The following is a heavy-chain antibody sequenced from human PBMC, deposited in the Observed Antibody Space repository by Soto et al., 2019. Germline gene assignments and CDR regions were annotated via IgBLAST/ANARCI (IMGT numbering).Heavy chain of an antibody. CDR3: ASEATVVEAATNFEL. V-gene: IGHV1-69*02. D-gene: IGHD2-2*01. CDR2: IIPILGIA. CDR1: GGTFSSYT. Sequence: SVKVSCKASGGTFSSYTISWVRQAPGQGLEWMGRIIPILGIANYAQKFQGRVTITADKSTSTAYMELSSLRSEDTAVYYCASEATVVEAATNFELWGPGTLLAISS. J-gene: IGHJ2*01.